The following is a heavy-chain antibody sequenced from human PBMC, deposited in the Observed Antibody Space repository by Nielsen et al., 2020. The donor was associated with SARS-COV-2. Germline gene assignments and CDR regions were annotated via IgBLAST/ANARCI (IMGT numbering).Heavy chain of an antibody. V-gene: IGHV3-30*04. Sequence: GESLKISCAASGFTFSSYAMHWVRQAPGKGLEWVAVISYDGSNKYYADSVKGRFTISRDNSKNTLYLQMNSLRAEDTAVYYCAGPYSLDFDYWGQGTLGTVSS. CDR1: GFTFSSYA. CDR2: ISYDGSNK. J-gene: IGHJ4*02. CDR3: AGPYSLDFDY. D-gene: IGHD6-13*01.